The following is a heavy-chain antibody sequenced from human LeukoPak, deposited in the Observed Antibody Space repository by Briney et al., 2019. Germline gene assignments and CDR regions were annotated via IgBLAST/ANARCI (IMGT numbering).Heavy chain of an antibody. J-gene: IGHJ4*02. Sequence: ASVKVSCKASGYTFTGYYMHWVRQAPGQGLEWMGWINPNSGGTNYAQKFQGRVTMTRDTSISTAYMELSRLRSDDTAVYYCATQNVYYDSSGPFDYWGQGTLVTVSS. V-gene: IGHV1-2*02. CDR2: INPNSGGT. CDR1: GYTFTGYY. CDR3: ATQNVYYDSSGPFDY. D-gene: IGHD3-22*01.